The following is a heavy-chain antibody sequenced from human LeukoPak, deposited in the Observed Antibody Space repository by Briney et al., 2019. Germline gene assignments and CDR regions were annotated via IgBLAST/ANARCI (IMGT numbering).Heavy chain of an antibody. CDR2: ISSSSFFI. V-gene: IGHV3-21*01. J-gene: IGHJ5*02. CDR1: GFTFSTYT. D-gene: IGHD6-19*01. Sequence: GGSLRLSCVASGFTFSTYTMNWVRQAPGKGLEWVSSISSSSFFISYADSVKGRFTISRDNAKNSLYLQMKSLRAEDTAVYYCARGADTGYSSDSWGQGTLVTVSS. CDR3: ARGADTGYSSDS.